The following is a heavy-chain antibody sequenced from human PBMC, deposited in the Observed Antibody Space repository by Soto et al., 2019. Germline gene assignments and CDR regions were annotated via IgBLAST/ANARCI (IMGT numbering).Heavy chain of an antibody. CDR3: TKASSDRNHMEV. CDR1: GFTFGKFV. J-gene: IGHJ6*02. CDR2: ITETGADT. Sequence: EVQLLESGGGLIQPGGSLRLSCAASGFTFGKFVMRWVRQTPGKGLEWVSTITETGADTYYTDSVKGRFTISRDNSKNTLYLQMTTLRAEDTALYYCTKASSDRNHMEVWGLGTTVTVSS. V-gene: IGHV3-23*01.